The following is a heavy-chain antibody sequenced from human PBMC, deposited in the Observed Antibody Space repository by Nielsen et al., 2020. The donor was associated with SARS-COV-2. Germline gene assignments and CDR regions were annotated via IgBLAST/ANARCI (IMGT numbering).Heavy chain of an antibody. V-gene: IGHV1-3*01. CDR3: ARDRPTDCYDSSGYYFDY. Sequence: WVRQAPGQRLEWMGWINADNGNTRYSQEFQGRVTLNRDTSASTAYMELSSLRSEDTAVYYCARDRPTDCYDSSGYYFDYWGQGTLVTVSS. CDR2: INADNGNT. J-gene: IGHJ4*02. D-gene: IGHD3-22*01.